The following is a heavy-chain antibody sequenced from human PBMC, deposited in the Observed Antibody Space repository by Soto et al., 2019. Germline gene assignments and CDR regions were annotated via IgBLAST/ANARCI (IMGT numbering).Heavy chain of an antibody. CDR3: AKDRRAGGNSAFYFDF. J-gene: IGHJ4*02. D-gene: IGHD3-16*01. Sequence: AGGSLRLSCAASGFKFSNYAMSGVRQAPGKGLEWVSLISATGGGTYYADSVKGRFTISRDNSHNTLYLQVHSLTAEDTAVYYCAKDRRAGGNSAFYFDFWGQGAQVTVS. CDR1: GFKFSNYA. V-gene: IGHV3-23*01. CDR2: ISATGGGT.